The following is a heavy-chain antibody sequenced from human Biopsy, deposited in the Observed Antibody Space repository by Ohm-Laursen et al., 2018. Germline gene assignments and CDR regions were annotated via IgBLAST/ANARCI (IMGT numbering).Heavy chain of an antibody. Sequence: SQTLSLTCTVSGVSINGGRYYWNWIRHHPGKGLEWIGNIFYSANTYYNPSLKSRVTISVDTSKNQFSLKLSYVTAADTAVYYCARLGSGDYFPTFFDFWGQGALVTVSS. CDR2: IFYSANT. J-gene: IGHJ4*02. V-gene: IGHV4-31*03. D-gene: IGHD5-12*01. CDR1: GVSINGGRYY. CDR3: ARLGSGDYFPTFFDF.